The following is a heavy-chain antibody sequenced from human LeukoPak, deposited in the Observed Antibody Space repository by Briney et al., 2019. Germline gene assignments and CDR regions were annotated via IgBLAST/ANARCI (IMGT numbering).Heavy chain of an antibody. V-gene: IGHV3-7*01. Sequence: GGSLRLSCAASGFTFSSYWMDWVRQVPGKGLEWVANIKQDGIEKYFVGSVKGRFAISRDNAKNSLYLQMNSLRVEDTAVYYCASSEFDAFDIWGQGTMVTVSS. CDR1: GFTFSSYW. CDR3: ASSEFDAFDI. CDR2: IKQDGIEK. D-gene: IGHD3-10*01. J-gene: IGHJ3*02.